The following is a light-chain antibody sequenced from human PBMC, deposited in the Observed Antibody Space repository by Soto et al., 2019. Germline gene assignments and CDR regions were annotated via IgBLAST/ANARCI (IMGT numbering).Light chain of an antibody. Sequence: QSVLTQPASVSGSPGQSITISCIGTSSDIGRYNYVPWYQQYPGKAPKFMIYDVSNRPSGVSNRFSGSKSGNTASLTISGLRAEDEADYYCSSYISSSTYVFGTGTKVTVL. CDR2: DVS. CDR1: SSDIGRYNY. CDR3: SSYISSSTYV. J-gene: IGLJ1*01. V-gene: IGLV2-14*01.